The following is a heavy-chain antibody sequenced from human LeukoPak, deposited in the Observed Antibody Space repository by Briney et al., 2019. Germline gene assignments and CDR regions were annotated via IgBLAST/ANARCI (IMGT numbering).Heavy chain of an antibody. Sequence: TSETLSLTCTVSGGSISSSSYYWGWIRQPPGKGLEWIGSIYYSGSTYYNPSLKSRVTISVDTSKNQFSLKLSSVTAADTAVYYCAKLLLRGKRWYPSPFDYWGQGTLVTVSS. J-gene: IGHJ4*02. V-gene: IGHV4-39*07. CDR2: IYYSGST. D-gene: IGHD3-16*01. CDR3: AKLLLRGKRWYPSPFDY. CDR1: GGSISSSSYY.